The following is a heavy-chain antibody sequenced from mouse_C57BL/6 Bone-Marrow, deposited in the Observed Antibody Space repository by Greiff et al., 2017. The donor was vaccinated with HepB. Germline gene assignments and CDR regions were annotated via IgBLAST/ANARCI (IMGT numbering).Heavy chain of an antibody. CDR2: IYPGSGST. CDR3: ARSAPSDYDGGDFDY. J-gene: IGHJ2*01. Sequence: QVQLQQPGAELVKPGASVKMSCKASGYTFTSYWITWVKQRPGQGLEWIGDIYPGSGSTNYNEKFKSKATLTVDTSSSTAYMELRSLTSEDSAVYFCARSAPSDYDGGDFDYWGQGTTLTVSS. V-gene: IGHV1-55*01. CDR1: GYTFTSYW. D-gene: IGHD2-4*01.